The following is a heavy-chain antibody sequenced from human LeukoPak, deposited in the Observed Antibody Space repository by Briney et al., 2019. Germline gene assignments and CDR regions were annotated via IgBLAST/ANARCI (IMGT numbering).Heavy chain of an antibody. Sequence: ASVKVSCKASGYTLTGYYIPWVRKAPGQGLEWMGWINPNSGGTNYAQKFQCRVTMTRDTSISTAYMELSRLRSDDTAVYYCARTNTVDAFDIWGQGTMVTVSS. J-gene: IGHJ3*02. CDR2: INPNSGGT. D-gene: IGHD4-17*01. CDR3: ARTNTVDAFDI. CDR1: GYTLTGYY. V-gene: IGHV1-2*02.